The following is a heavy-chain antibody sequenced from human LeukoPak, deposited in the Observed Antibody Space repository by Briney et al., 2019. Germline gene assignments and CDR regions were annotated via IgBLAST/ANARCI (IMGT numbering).Heavy chain of an antibody. J-gene: IGHJ2*01. CDR2: IYYSGRT. CDR1: VGSMGRGDYS. CDR3: AGGYYYDRSGDHANGYWYFVL. Sequence: SRSLSLTCTVSVGSMGRGDYSRSWIRETPGKGQEWGGYIYYSGRTYYKTSLKSRATIPVDTSKIRSPLKLSSVTDADTAVYYCAGGYYYDRSGDHANGYWYFVLGARSTLDTVPS. V-gene: IGHV4-30-4*01. D-gene: IGHD3-22*01.